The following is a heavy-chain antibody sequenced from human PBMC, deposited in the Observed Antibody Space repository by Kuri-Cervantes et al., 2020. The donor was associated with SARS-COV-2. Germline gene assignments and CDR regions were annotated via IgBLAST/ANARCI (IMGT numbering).Heavy chain of an antibody. J-gene: IGHJ4*02. V-gene: IGHV1-2*02. CDR3: ARKGDWAYFDY. Sequence: ASVKVSCKASGDTFSAYAISWVRQAPGQGLEWMGSINPNSGDTNYAQRFQGRVIMTRDTSITTAYMDLSRLTSDDTAVYYCARKGDWAYFDYWGQGTLVTVSS. CDR2: INPNSGDT. CDR1: GDTFSAYA. D-gene: IGHD3-9*01.